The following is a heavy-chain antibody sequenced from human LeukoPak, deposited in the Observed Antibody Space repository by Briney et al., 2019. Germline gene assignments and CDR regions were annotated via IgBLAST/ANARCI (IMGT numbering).Heavy chain of an antibody. Sequence: GGPLTLSCSASGFTFSSYGMLCLRQAPGKGLEWVAFIRYDGSNKYYADSVQGRFTISRDNSKNTLYLQMNSLRAEYTAVYYCAKPFSSSWIDYWGQGTLVTVSS. CDR3: AKPFSSSWIDY. V-gene: IGHV3-30*02. CDR1: GFTFSSYG. J-gene: IGHJ4*02. CDR2: IRYDGSNK. D-gene: IGHD6-13*01.